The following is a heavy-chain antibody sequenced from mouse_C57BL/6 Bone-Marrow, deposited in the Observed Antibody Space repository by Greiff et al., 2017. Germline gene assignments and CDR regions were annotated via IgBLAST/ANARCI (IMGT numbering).Heavy chain of an antibody. J-gene: IGHJ1*03. V-gene: IGHV5-2*01. CDR2: INSDGGST. Sequence: DVMLVESGGGLVQPGESLKLSCESNEYEFPSHDMSWVRKTPEKRLELVAAINSDGGSTYYPDTMERRFIISRDNTKKTLYLQMSSLRSEDTALYYCARHPLSITTVVRYFDVWGTGTTVTVSS. D-gene: IGHD1-1*01. CDR1: EYEFPSHD. CDR3: ARHPLSITTVVRYFDV.